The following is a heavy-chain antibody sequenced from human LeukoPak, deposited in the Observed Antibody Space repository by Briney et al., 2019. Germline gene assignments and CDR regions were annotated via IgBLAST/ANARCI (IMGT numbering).Heavy chain of an antibody. D-gene: IGHD3-10*01. CDR2: ITYSGDA. V-gene: IGHV3-23*01. CDR3: AIEGFLKDFDF. CDR1: GFTFSSYA. Sequence: GGSLRLSSAASGFTFSSYAMRWVRQAPGKGLEWVSSITYSGDAYYADSVKGRFTISRDNSQNTLYLQMNSLRAEDTAIYYCAIEGFLKDFDFWGQGTLVTVSS. J-gene: IGHJ4*02.